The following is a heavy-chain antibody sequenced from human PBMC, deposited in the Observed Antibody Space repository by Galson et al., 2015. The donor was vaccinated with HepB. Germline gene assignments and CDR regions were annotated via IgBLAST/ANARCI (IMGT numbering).Heavy chain of an antibody. D-gene: IGHD5-24*01. V-gene: IGHV3-21*04. CDR1: GFTFSSYS. J-gene: IGHJ6*02. CDR2: ISSSSSYI. CDR3: AKTMATADIYYYYGMDV. Sequence: SLRLSCAASGFTFSSYSMNWVRQAPGKGLEWVSSISSSSSYIYYADSVKGRFTISRDNSKNSLYLQMNSLRTEDTALYYCAKTMATADIYYYYGMDVWGQGTTVAVSS.